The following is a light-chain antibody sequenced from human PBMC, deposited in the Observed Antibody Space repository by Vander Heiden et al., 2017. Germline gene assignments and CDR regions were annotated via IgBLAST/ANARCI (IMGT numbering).Light chain of an antibody. CDR1: QSVLYSSNNKNY. CDR2: WAS. V-gene: IGKV4-1*01. CDR3: QQYYSTPFT. Sequence: DIVMTHSPDSLAVSLGERATINCKSSQSVLYSSNNKNYVAWYQQKPGQPPKLLIYWASTRESGVPDRFSGSGSGTDFTLTISSLQAEDVAVYYCQQYYSTPFTFGPGTKVDIK. J-gene: IGKJ3*01.